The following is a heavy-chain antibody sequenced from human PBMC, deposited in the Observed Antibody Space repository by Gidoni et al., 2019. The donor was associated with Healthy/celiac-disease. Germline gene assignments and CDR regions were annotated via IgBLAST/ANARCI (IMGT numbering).Heavy chain of an antibody. J-gene: IGHJ6*03. D-gene: IGHD3-3*01. CDR2: IIPIFGTA. V-gene: IGHV1-69*01. CDR1: GGSCSSDA. Sequence: QVQLVQAGAEVKKPGSSVKIAGKASGGSCSSDAISWVRQAPGQGLEWMGGIIPIFGTANYAQKFQGRVTITADESTSTAYMELSSLRSEDTAVYYCARGEIFGIYYYYMDVWGKGTTVTVSS. CDR3: ARGEIFGIYYYYMDV.